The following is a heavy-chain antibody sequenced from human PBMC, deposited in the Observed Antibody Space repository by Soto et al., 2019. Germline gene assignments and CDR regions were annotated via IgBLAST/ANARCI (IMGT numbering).Heavy chain of an antibody. D-gene: IGHD3-3*01. Sequence: PGGSLRLSCAASGFTFNSYGMHWVRQAPGRGLEWVAVISYDGSNKYYADSVKGRFTISRDNSKNTLYLQMNSLSAEDTAVYYCAKDGRVTIFGVVLDYYYYYMDVWGKGTTVTVSS. J-gene: IGHJ6*03. CDR3: AKDGRVTIFGVVLDYYYYYMDV. V-gene: IGHV3-30*18. CDR2: ISYDGSNK. CDR1: GFTFNSYG.